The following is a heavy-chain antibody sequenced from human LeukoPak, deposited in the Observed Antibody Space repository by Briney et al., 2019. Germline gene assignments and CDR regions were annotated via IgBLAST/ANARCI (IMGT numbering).Heavy chain of an antibody. D-gene: IGHD2-2*01. V-gene: IGHV4-59*08. CDR2: IYYSGST. CDR3: ARTTTFYYYFDY. CDR1: GGSISSYY. J-gene: IGHJ4*02. Sequence: SETLSLTCTVSGGSISSYYWSWIRQPPGKGLEWIGYIYYSGSTNYNPSLKSRVTISVDTSKNQFSRKLSSVTAADTAVYYCARTTTFYYYFDYWGQGTLVTVSS.